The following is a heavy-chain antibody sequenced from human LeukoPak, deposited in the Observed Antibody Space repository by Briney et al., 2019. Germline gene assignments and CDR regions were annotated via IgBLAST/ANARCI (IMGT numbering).Heavy chain of an antibody. V-gene: IGHV4-34*01. Sequence: PSETLSLTCAVYGGSFSGYYWSWIRQPPGKGLEWIGEINHSGSTNYNPSLKSRVAISVDTSKNQFSLKLSSVTAADTAVYYCARRGPRAARRIDPWGQGTLVTVSS. CDR3: ARRGPRAARRIDP. J-gene: IGHJ5*02. CDR2: INHSGST. CDR1: GGSFSGYY. D-gene: IGHD6-6*01.